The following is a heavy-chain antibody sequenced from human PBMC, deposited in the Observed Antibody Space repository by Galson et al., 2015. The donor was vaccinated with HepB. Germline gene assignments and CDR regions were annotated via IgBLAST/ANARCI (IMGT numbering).Heavy chain of an antibody. CDR2: ITGSFGRT. CDR3: AKLTIYEFLSGSGYFDY. D-gene: IGHD3-3*01. J-gene: IGHJ4*03. Sequence: SLRLSCAASGFTFSNYAMSWVRQAPGKGLEWVSTITGSFGRTYYADSVKGRFTISRDNSKNTLYLQMNSLRAEDTAVYYCAKLTIYEFLSGSGYFDYWGQGTMVIVSS. CDR1: GFTFSNYA. V-gene: IGHV3-23*01.